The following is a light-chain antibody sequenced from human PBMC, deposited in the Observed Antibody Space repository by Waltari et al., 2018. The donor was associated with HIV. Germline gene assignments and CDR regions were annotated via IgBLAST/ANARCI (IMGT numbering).Light chain of an antibody. CDR3: HVWDRSSDHHV. J-gene: IGLJ1*01. CDR1: KIGSKR. CDR2: NGS. V-gene: IGLV3-21*02. Sequence: SYVLTQSPSVSVAPGQTARITCWGNKIGSKRVHWYQQKEGPAPVLVLYNGSDRPSGIPGRFSGSSSGNTATLTISRVEAGDEADYYCHVWDRSSDHHVFGPGTKVTVL.